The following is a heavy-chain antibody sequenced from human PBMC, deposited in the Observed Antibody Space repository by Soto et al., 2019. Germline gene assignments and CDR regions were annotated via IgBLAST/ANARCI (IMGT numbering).Heavy chain of an antibody. J-gene: IGHJ6*02. V-gene: IGHV1-46*01. D-gene: IGHD3-9*01. CDR1: GYTFTSYY. CDR3: ARSLRYFSPHYGMDV. Sequence: ASVKVSCKASGYTFTSYYMHWVRQAPGQGLGWMGIINPSGGSTSYAQKFQGRVTMTRDTSTSTVYMELSSLRSEDTAVYYCARSLRYFSPHYGMDVWGQGTTVTVSS. CDR2: INPSGGST.